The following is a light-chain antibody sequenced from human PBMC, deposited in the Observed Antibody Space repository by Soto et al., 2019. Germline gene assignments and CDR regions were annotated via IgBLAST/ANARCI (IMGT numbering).Light chain of an antibody. CDR2: GVS. CDR3: QQYNDWPLT. V-gene: IGKV3-15*01. Sequence: EIVMTQSPGTLSVSPGERATLSCRASQSVSVNLAWYQQKPGHAPRLLLYGVSTRATGIPARFSGSESGTEFTLTISSLQSEDFAVYYCQQYNDWPLTFGPGTKVDIK. CDR1: QSVSVN. J-gene: IGKJ3*01.